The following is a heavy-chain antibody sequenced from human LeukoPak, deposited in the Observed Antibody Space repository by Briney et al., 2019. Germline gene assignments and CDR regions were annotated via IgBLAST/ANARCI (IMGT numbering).Heavy chain of an antibody. CDR3: ARDSGSSWREGLNY. CDR1: TFTFSSDS. CDR2: ISRSSDYI. V-gene: IGHV3-21*01. Sequence: GGSLRLSCAASTFTFSSDSMNWVRQAPGKGLEWVSSISRSSDYIYYADSVKGRFTIFRDNAKNSLYLQMNSLRVEDSAVYYCARDSGSSWREGLNYWGQGTLVTVSS. J-gene: IGHJ4*02. D-gene: IGHD6-13*01.